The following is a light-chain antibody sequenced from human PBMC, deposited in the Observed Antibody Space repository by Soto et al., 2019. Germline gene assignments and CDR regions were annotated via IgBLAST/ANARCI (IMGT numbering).Light chain of an antibody. Sequence: EIVMTQSPATLSVSPGERATVSCRASQSVSSNLAWYQQKPGQAPRLLIYGASTRATGIPARFSGSGSGTEFTLPISTLQSEDFPVYYCQQYNNWPRTFGQGTKLAIK. J-gene: IGKJ2*01. CDR1: QSVSSN. CDR3: QQYNNWPRT. CDR2: GAS. V-gene: IGKV3-15*01.